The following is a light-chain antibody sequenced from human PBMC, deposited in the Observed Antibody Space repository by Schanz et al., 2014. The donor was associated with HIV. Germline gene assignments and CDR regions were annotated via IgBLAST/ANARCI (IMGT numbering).Light chain of an antibody. Sequence: EIVLTQSPGTLSLSPGERATLSCRASQSVSSNFLAWYQQKPGQAPRLLIYAASSRASGIPDRFSGTGSGTDFTLTISSLEPEDFAVYYCQQYSRSPRTFGQGTKVEIK. J-gene: IGKJ1*01. CDR2: AAS. V-gene: IGKV3-20*01. CDR1: QSVSSNF. CDR3: QQYSRSPRT.